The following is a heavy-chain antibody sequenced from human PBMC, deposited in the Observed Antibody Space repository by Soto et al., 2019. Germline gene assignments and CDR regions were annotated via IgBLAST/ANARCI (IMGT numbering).Heavy chain of an antibody. Sequence: PSETLSLTCAVYGGSFSGYYWSWIRQPPGKGLEWIGEINHSGSTNYNPSPKSRVTISVDTSKNQFSLKLSSVTAADTAVYYCARGRGIAAAGRFWVDWSMDVWGQGTTVTVSS. V-gene: IGHV4-34*01. J-gene: IGHJ6*02. CDR3: ARGRGIAAAGRFWVDWSMDV. CDR1: GGSFSGYY. D-gene: IGHD6-13*01. CDR2: INHSGST.